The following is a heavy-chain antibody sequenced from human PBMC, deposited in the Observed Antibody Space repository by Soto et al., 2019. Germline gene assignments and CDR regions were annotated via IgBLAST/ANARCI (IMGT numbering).Heavy chain of an antibody. CDR3: ARRAETNGWNGFGADKYYFDF. V-gene: IGHV3-73*02. J-gene: IGHJ4*02. CDR2: IRSKANSYAT. CDR1: GFTFSGSA. D-gene: IGHD1-1*01. Sequence: EVQLVESGGGLVQPGGSLKLSCAASGFTFSGSAMHWVRQASGKGLEWVGRIRSKANSYATAYAASVKGRFTISRDDSKNTAYLQMNSLKTEDTAVYYCARRAETNGWNGFGADKYYFDFWGQGTLVTVSS.